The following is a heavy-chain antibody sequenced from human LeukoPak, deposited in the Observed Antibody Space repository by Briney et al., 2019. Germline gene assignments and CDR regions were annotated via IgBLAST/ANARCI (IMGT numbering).Heavy chain of an antibody. CDR1: GFTLDDYA. V-gene: IGHV3-20*04. D-gene: IGHD2-2*02. CDR2: INWDGSSI. CDR3: ARVGKYCTSTSCYSRYYYYMDV. J-gene: IGHJ6*03. Sequence: GGSLRLSCAASGFTLDDYAMSWVRQVPGKGQEWVSGINWDGSSIGYLDSVKGRFTISRDNAKNSLFLQMNGLRAEDTAFYYCARVGKYCTSTSCYSRYYYYMDVWGKGTTVTVS.